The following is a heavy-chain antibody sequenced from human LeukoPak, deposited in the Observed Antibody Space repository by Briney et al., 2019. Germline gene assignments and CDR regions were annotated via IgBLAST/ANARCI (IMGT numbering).Heavy chain of an antibody. V-gene: IGHV3-66*01. Sequence: GGSLRLSCAASEFSVGSNYMTWVRQAPGKGLEWVSLIYSGGSTYYAASVKGRFTISRDNSNNTLYLQMNSLRAEDTAVYYCARVRDGYKPPKLSSYYYMDGWGKGTTVTISS. D-gene: IGHD5-24*01. CDR1: EFSVGSNY. CDR2: IYSGGST. CDR3: ARVRDGYKPPKLSSYYYMDG. J-gene: IGHJ6*03.